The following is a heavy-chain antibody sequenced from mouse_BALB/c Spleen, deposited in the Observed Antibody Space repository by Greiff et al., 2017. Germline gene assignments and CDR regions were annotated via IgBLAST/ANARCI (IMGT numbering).Heavy chain of an antibody. CDR3: NAEGGNYWFAY. CDR1: GFNIKDYY. Sequence: EVKLQESGAELVRSGASVKLSCTASGFNIKDYYMHWVKQRPEQGLEWIGWIDPENGDTEYAPKFQGKATMTADTSSNTAYLQLSSLTSEDTAVYYCNAEGGNYWFAYWGQGTLVTVSA. J-gene: IGHJ3*01. D-gene: IGHD2-1*01. V-gene: IGHV14-4*02. CDR2: IDPENGDT.